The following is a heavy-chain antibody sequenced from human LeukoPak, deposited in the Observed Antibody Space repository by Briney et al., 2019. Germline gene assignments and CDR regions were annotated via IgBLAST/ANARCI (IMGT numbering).Heavy chain of an antibody. V-gene: IGHV3-23*01. D-gene: IGHD6-13*01. Sequence: GGSLRLSCAASGFTFSSYAMSWVRQAPGKGLEWVSAISGSGGSTYYADSVKGRFTISRDNSKNTLYLQMNSLRAEDTAVYYCARHGDLGIASPFDYWGQGTLVTVSS. CDR3: ARHGDLGIASPFDY. J-gene: IGHJ4*02. CDR1: GFTFSSYA. CDR2: ISGSGGST.